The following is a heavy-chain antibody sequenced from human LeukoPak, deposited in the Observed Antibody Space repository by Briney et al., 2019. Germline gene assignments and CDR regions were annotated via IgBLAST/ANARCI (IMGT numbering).Heavy chain of an antibody. V-gene: IGHV5-51*01. CDR3: ARRDGYGAYDI. D-gene: IGHD5-24*01. J-gene: IGHJ3*02. Sequence: GESLKISCKGSGYNFNTYWIGWVRQMPGKGLEWMGIIYPGDSDTRYSPSFQGQVTISADKSISSAYLQWSSLKASDTAMYFCARRDGYGAYDIWGQGTMVTVSS. CDR1: GYNFNTYW. CDR2: IYPGDSDT.